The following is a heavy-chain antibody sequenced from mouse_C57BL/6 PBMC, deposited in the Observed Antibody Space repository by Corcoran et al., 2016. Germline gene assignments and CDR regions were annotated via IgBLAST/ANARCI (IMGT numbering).Heavy chain of an antibody. CDR3: ARKDYFNWYFDV. CDR2: INPNNGGT. V-gene: IGHV1-26*01. CDR1: GYTFTDYY. D-gene: IGHD1-1*02. Sequence: EVQLQQSGPELVKPGASVKISCKASGYTFTDYYMNWVKQSHGKSLEWIGDINPNNGGTSYNQKFKGKATLTVDKSSSTAYIELRSLTSEDSAVYYCARKDYFNWYFDVWGTGTTVTVSS. J-gene: IGHJ1*03.